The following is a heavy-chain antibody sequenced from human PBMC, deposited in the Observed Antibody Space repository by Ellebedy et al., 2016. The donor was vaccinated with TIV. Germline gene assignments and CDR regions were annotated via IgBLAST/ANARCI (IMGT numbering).Heavy chain of an antibody. J-gene: IGHJ5*02. CDR1: GGSVSTTTYY. D-gene: IGHD6-19*01. V-gene: IGHV4-39*01. CDR3: ARLSSGWYGWFDP. CDR2: ISFSGDT. Sequence: SETLSLXXSVSGGSVSTTTYYWVWVRQPPGKGLEWIGSISFSGDTSYNPSLESRVTLSVDTSKNQFSLMVTSRTAADTAVYYCARLSSGWYGWFDPWGQGTLVTVSS.